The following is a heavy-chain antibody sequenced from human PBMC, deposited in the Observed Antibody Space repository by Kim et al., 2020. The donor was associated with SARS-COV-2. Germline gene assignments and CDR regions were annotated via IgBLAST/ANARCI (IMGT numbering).Heavy chain of an antibody. CDR1: GGSISGYY. CDR3: ARGHLGGRADY. V-gene: IGHV4-59*08. CDR2: FYYTGST. Sequence: SETLSLTCTVSGGSISGYYWRWIRQPPGKGLEWIGYFYYTGSTHYNPSLKSRVTISVDTSKNQFSLELTSVTAADTAVYYCARGHLGGRADYWGQATLVT. J-gene: IGHJ4*02.